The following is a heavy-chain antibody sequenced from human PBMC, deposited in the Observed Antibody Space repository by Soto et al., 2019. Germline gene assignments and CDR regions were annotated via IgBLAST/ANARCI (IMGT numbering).Heavy chain of an antibody. D-gene: IGHD2-2*01. CDR1: GFTFSSYW. V-gene: IGHV3-74*01. J-gene: IGHJ3*02. Sequence: VQLVESGGGLVQPGVSLRLSCTASGFTFSSYWMHWVRQAPGKGLVWVSRINSDGINTSHADSVKGRFTISRDNAKSTLYLQMNSLRAEDTAVYYCARAQYLADDVFDIWGRGTVVTVSS. CDR2: INSDGINT. CDR3: ARAQYLADDVFDI.